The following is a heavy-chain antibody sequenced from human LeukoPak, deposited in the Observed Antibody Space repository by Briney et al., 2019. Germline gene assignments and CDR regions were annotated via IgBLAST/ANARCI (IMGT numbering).Heavy chain of an antibody. J-gene: IGHJ4*02. CDR1: GGSVSSSSSY. CDR2: IYYSGST. CDR3: ASPDLSNGRLYYFDY. D-gene: IGHD4-11*01. Sequence: SETLSLTCTVSGGSVSSSSSYGGWIRQPPGKGLEWIGSIYYSGSTHYNPSLKSRVTISVDTSKNQFSLKLGSVTAADTAVYYCASPDLSNGRLYYFDYWGQGTLVTVSS. V-gene: IGHV4-39*01.